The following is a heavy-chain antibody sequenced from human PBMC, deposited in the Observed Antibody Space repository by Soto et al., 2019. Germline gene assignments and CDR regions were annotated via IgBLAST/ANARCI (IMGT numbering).Heavy chain of an antibody. CDR2: TYYRSKWYN. Sequence: SQTLSLTCAISGDSVSSNSAAWNWIRQSPSRGLEWLGRTYYRSKWYNDYAVSVKSRITINPDTSKNQFSLQLNSVTPEDTAVYYFSRDRAGGMPLTYYYYYYMDVWGKGTKVTVSS. D-gene: IGHD2-2*01. CDR1: GDSVSSNSAA. CDR3: SRDRAGGMPLTYYYYYYMDV. J-gene: IGHJ6*03. V-gene: IGHV6-1*01.